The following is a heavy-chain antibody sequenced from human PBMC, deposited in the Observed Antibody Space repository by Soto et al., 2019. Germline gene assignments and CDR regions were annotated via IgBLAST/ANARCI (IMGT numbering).Heavy chain of an antibody. J-gene: IGHJ4*02. CDR1: GYSFISYW. Sequence: GESLKISCKVSGYSFISYWIGWVRQMPGKGLEWMGIIHPGDSDTRYSPSVQGQVTISADRSISTAYLQWSSLKASDTAMYYCARHFSGSGSYYLPFDSWGQGTLVTVSS. CDR2: IHPGDSDT. V-gene: IGHV5-51*01. D-gene: IGHD3-10*01. CDR3: ARHFSGSGSYYLPFDS.